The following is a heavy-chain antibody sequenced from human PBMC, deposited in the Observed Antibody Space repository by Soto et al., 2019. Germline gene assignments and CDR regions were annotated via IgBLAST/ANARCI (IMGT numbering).Heavy chain of an antibody. CDR3: ARSPADIVVVPADFWFDP. D-gene: IGHD2-2*01. Sequence: SETLSLTCTVSGGSISSGGYYWSWIRQHPGKGLEWIGYIYYSGSTYYNPSLKSRVTISVDTSKNQFSLKLSSVTAADTAVYYCARSPADIVVVPADFWFDPWGQGTLVTVS. J-gene: IGHJ5*02. CDR1: GGSISSGGYY. V-gene: IGHV4-31*03. CDR2: IYYSGST.